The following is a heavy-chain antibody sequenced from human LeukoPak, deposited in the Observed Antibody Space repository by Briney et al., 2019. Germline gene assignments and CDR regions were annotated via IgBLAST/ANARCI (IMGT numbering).Heavy chain of an antibody. J-gene: IGHJ4*02. CDR3: ARASGAAAPGY. Sequence: PGGSLRLSCAASGFTFSSSWMHWVRQAPGKGLVWVSRINPDGSGTGYADSVKGRFTISRDNAKNTLYLQMNSLRAEDTAVYYCARASGAAAPGYWGQGTLVTVSS. CDR1: GFTFSSSW. V-gene: IGHV3-74*01. D-gene: IGHD6-13*01. CDR2: INPDGSGT.